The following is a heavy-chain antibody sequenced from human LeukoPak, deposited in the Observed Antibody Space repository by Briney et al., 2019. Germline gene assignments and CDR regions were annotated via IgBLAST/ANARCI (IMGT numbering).Heavy chain of an antibody. V-gene: IGHV1-2*02. CDR2: INPNSGGT. J-gene: IGHJ5*02. Sequence: GASVKVSCKASGYTFTGYYMHWVRQAPGQGLEWMGWINPNSGGTNYAQKFQGRVTMTRDTSISTAYMELSSLRSEDTAVYYCARRTYYDFWSGPPWFDPWGQGTLVTVSS. CDR1: GYTFTGYY. CDR3: ARRTYYDFWSGPPWFDP. D-gene: IGHD3-3*01.